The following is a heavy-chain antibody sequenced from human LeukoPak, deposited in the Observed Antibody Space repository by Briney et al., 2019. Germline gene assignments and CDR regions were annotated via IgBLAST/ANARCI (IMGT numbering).Heavy chain of an antibody. D-gene: IGHD6-19*01. CDR2: IYYSGST. CDR1: GGSISSYY. CDR3: ASTVAGLDY. J-gene: IGHJ4*02. V-gene: IGHV4-59*01. Sequence: PSENLSLTCTVSGGSISSYYWSWIRQPPGKGLEWIGYIYYSGSTNYNPSLKSRVTISVDTSKNQCSLKLSSVTAADTAVYYCASTVAGLDYWGQGTLVTVSS.